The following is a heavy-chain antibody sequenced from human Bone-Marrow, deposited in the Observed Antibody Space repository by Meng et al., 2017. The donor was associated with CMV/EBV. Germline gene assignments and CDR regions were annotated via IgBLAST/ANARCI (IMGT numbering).Heavy chain of an antibody. V-gene: IGHV1-2*02. J-gene: IGHJ6*02. CDR3: AQGYCSSTSCYTLYYYYYYGMDV. CDR1: VYTFTGYY. Sequence: ASEKVSCKATVYTFTGYYMHWVRQAPGQGLEWMGWINPNSGGTNYAQKFQGRVTMTRDTSISTAYMELSRLRSDDTAAYYCAQGYCSSTSCYTLYYYYYYGMDVWGQGTTVTVSS. CDR2: INPNSGGT. D-gene: IGHD2-2*02.